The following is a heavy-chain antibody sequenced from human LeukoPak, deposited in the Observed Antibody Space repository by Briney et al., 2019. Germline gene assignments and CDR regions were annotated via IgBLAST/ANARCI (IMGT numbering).Heavy chain of an antibody. J-gene: IGHJ3*02. CDR2: ISSSSSYI. Sequence: GGSLRLSCAASGFTFSSYSMNWVRQAPGKGLEWVSSISSSSSYICYADSVKGRFTISRDNAKNSLYLQMNSLRAEDTAVYYCAREGAYYSPGAFDIWGQGTMVTVSS. CDR1: GFTFSSYS. CDR3: AREGAYYSPGAFDI. D-gene: IGHD3-22*01. V-gene: IGHV3-21*01.